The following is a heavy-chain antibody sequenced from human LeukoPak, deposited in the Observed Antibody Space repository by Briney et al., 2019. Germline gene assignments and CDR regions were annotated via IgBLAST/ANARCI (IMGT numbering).Heavy chain of an antibody. CDR3: ARDQRWLRLHYFDY. D-gene: IGHD5-12*01. CDR1: GFTFSIYG. CDR2: IWNDASNK. J-gene: IGHJ4*02. V-gene: IGHV3-33*01. Sequence: PGRSLRLSCAASGFTFSIYGMHWVRQAPGKGLEWVAVIWNDASNKYYADSVKGRFIISRDNSKNTLYLQMNSLRAEDTAAYYCARDQRWLRLHYFDYWGQGTLVTVSS.